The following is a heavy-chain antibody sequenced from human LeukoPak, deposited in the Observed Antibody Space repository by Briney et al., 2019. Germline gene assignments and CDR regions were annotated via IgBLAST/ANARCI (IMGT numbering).Heavy chain of an antibody. V-gene: IGHV3-48*01. Sequence: PGGSLRLSCAASGFTFSSYSMNWVRQAPGKGLEWVSYISSSSSTIYYADSVKGRFTISRDNAKNSLYLQMNSLRAEDTAVYYCARGEFASDYWGQGTLVTVSS. CDR3: ARGEFASDY. J-gene: IGHJ4*02. CDR2: ISSSSSTI. CDR1: GFTFSSYS. D-gene: IGHD3-10*01.